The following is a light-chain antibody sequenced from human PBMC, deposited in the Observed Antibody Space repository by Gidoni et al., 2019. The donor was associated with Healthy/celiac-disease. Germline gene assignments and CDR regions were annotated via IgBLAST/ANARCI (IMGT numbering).Light chain of an antibody. CDR1: QNILYSSNNKNY. Sequence: EIVMTQSPDSLAVSLGESETINCKSSQNILYSSNNKNYLAWYQQKPGQPPKLLIYWSSTRESGVPDRFSGSGSGTDFTLTISSLQSEDVAVYYCQQYYTTLYTFGQRTKLEIK. J-gene: IGKJ2*01. V-gene: IGKV4-1*01. CDR3: QQYYTTLYT. CDR2: WSS.